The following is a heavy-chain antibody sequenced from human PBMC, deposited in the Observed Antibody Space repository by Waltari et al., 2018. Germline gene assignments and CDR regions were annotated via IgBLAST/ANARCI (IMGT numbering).Heavy chain of an antibody. Sequence: EVQLVEAGGGLVQPGGSLRLSCAASGFTFSSYWLHWVSSAPGKGLVWVSRINSDGSSTSYADSVKGRFTISRDNAKNTLYLQMNSLRAEDTAVYYCARDYYDSSGYYDYWGQGTLVTVSS. CDR2: INSDGSST. J-gene: IGHJ4*02. CDR1: GFTFSSYW. D-gene: IGHD3-22*01. CDR3: ARDYYDSSGYYDY. V-gene: IGHV3-74*01.